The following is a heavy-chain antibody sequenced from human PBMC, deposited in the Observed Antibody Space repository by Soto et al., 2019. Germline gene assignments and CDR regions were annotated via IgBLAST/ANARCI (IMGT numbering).Heavy chain of an antibody. J-gene: IGHJ2*01. CDR1: GFTFSSYS. CDR3: ARDLNWNSYFHL. D-gene: IGHD1-7*01. Sequence: EVQLVESGGGLVKPGGSLRLSCAASGFTFSSYSMNWVRQAPGKGLEWVSSISSSSSYIYYADSVKGRFTISRDNAKNSLYLQMNSLRAEDTAVYYCARDLNWNSYFHLWGRGTLVTVSS. V-gene: IGHV3-21*01. CDR2: ISSSSSYI.